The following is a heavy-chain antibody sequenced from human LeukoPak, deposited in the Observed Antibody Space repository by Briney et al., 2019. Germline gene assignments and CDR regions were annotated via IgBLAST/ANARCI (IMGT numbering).Heavy chain of an antibody. V-gene: IGHV3-21*01. CDR2: ISSSSSYI. CDR1: GFTFSSYS. D-gene: IGHD5-18*01. Sequence: GGSLRLSCAASGFTFSSYSMNWVRQAPGKGLEWVSSISSSSSYIYYADSVKGRFTISRDNARNSLYLQMNSLRAEDTAVYYCARADWDTAMIDYWGQGTLVTVSS. J-gene: IGHJ4*02. CDR3: ARADWDTAMIDY.